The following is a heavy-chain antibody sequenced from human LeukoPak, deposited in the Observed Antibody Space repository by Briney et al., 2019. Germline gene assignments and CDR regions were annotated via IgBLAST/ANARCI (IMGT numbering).Heavy chain of an antibody. Sequence: SETLSLTCTVSGGSISSSSYYWGWIRQPPGKGLEWIGSIYYSGSTYYNPSLKSRVTISVDTSKNQFSLKLSSVTAADTAVYYCARAFYDSSGYYYVQDYWGQGTLVTVSS. CDR1: GGSISSSSYY. D-gene: IGHD3-22*01. J-gene: IGHJ4*02. CDR2: IYYSGST. V-gene: IGHV4-39*07. CDR3: ARAFYDSSGYYYVQDY.